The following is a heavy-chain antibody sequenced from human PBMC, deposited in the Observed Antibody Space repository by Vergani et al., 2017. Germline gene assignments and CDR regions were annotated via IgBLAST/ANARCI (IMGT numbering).Heavy chain of an antibody. CDR3: ARNLLGYYYDSSGTSHCNN. CDR1: GGTFSSYT. V-gene: IGHV1-69*02. D-gene: IGHD3-22*01. Sequence: QVQLVQSGAEVKKPGSSVKVSCKASGGTFSSYTISWVRQAPGQGLEWMGRIIPILGIANYAQKFQGRVTITADKSTSTAYMELSSLRSEDTAVYYCARNLLGYYYDSSGTSHCNNWGQGTLVTVSA. CDR2: IIPILGIA. J-gene: IGHJ4*02.